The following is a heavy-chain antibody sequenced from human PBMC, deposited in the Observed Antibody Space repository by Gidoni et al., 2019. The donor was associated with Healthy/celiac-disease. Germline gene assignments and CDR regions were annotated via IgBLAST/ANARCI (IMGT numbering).Heavy chain of an antibody. V-gene: IGHV4-59*01. J-gene: IGHJ2*01. D-gene: IGHD3-22*01. Sequence: QVQLQEPGPGLVKPSETLSLPRTVSGGSISSYSWSWIRQPPGKGLEWIGYIYYSGSTNYNPSLKSRVTISVDTSKNQFSLKLSSVTAADTAVYYCARDLYYYDSSGYYRSYWYFDLWGRGTLVTVSS. CDR2: IYYSGST. CDR1: GGSISSYS. CDR3: ARDLYYYDSSGYYRSYWYFDL.